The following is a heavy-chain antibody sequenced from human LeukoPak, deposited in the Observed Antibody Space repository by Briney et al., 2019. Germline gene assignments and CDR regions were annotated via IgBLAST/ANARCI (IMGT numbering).Heavy chain of an antibody. V-gene: IGHV3-9*01. CDR3: AKDSGYDLKESYFDY. CDR2: ISWNSGSI. J-gene: IGHJ4*02. D-gene: IGHD5-12*01. CDR1: GFTFSSYA. Sequence: GGSLRLSCAASGFTFSSYAMHWVRQAPGKGLEWVSGISWNSGSIGYADSVKGRFTISRDNAKNSLYLQMNSLRAEDTALYYCAKDSGYDLKESYFDYWGQGTLVTVSS.